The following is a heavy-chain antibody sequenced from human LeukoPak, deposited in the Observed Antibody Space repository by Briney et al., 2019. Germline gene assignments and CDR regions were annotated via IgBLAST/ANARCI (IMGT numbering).Heavy chain of an antibody. V-gene: IGHV3-30-3*01. Sequence: GGSLRLSCAASGFTLSDYGMHWGRQAPGKGLEWVAVISKDGSDKYYPGSVRGRFTISRDNSKNTIYLQMDSLRAEDTAIYYCARDYWWNYDYWGQGTLVTVSS. CDR3: ARDYWWNYDY. J-gene: IGHJ4*02. CDR1: GFTLSDYG. CDR2: ISKDGSDK. D-gene: IGHD1-7*01.